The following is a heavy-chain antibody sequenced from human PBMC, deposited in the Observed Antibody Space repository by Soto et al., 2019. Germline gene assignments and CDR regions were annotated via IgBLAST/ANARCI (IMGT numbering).Heavy chain of an antibody. CDR3: ARGYSGGYFYAMDV. Sequence: QVQLVQSRAEVKKPGSSVRVSCQASGGTFSTYAFNWVRQAPGQGLEWMGGIIPMYNKSNYAPNFLGRVTISADPSTSTAYMELTTLRSEDAAVYFCARGYSGGYFYAMDVWGQGTTVTVSS. CDR1: GGTFSTYA. D-gene: IGHD4-4*01. CDR2: IIPMYNKS. V-gene: IGHV1-69*01. J-gene: IGHJ6*02.